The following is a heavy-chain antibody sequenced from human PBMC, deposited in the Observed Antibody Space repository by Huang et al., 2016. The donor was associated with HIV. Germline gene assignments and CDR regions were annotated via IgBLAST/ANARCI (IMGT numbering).Heavy chain of an antibody. Sequence: QVRLVQSGAEVRRPGSSVKVSCKTSEGPFSSYAIIWVRQVPGQGLEWMGGIIPIHATSNYAQRFQGRVTITADESTATAYMELSSLKSEDTAIYYCVRRQGGSLYYWGQGTLVTVSS. CDR3: VRRQGGSLYY. D-gene: IGHD3-10*01. CDR2: IIPIHATS. CDR1: EGPFSSYA. V-gene: IGHV1-69*13. J-gene: IGHJ4*02.